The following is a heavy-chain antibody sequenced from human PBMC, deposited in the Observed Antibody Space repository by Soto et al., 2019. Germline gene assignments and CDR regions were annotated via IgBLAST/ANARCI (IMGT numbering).Heavy chain of an antibody. CDR2: IKSKTDGGTT. CDR3: IVRYPYYFDY. V-gene: IGHV3-15*07. D-gene: IGHD2-21*01. Sequence: VQLVESGGGLVKPGGSLRLSCAAAGFTFSNAWMNWVRQATGKGLEWVGRIKSKTDGGTTDYAAPVKGRFTISRDDSKTTLYLQMNSLKTEDTAVYYCIVRYPYYFDYWGQGTLVTVSS. CDR1: GFTFSNAW. J-gene: IGHJ4*02.